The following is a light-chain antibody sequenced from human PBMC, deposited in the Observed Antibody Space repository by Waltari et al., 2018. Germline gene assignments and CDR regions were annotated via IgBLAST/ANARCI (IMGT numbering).Light chain of an antibody. CDR3: QQRRNWPLT. CDR1: QSMTND. V-gene: IGKV3-11*01. Sequence: RARQSMTNDLAWYQRKCVQAPRLLIHETSNRDTGISASFSGSGFGTDFTLTISSLEPEDFAVYYCQQRRNWPLTFGGGTKVEIK. CDR2: ETS. J-gene: IGKJ4*01.